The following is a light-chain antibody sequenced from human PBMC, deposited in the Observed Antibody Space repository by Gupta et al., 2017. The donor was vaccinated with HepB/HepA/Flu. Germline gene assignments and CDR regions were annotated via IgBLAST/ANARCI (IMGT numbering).Light chain of an antibody. CDR1: SSNIGSNY. V-gene: IGLV1-47*01. CDR3: AAWDDSLSGSYV. J-gene: IGLJ1*01. CDR2: RNN. Sequence: QSVLTQPPSASGTPGQRVTISCSASSSNIGSNYVYWYQQLPGTAPKLLIYRNNQRPSGVPDRFSGSKSGTSASLAISGLRSEDEADYYCAAWDDSLSGSYVFGTGTKVTVL.